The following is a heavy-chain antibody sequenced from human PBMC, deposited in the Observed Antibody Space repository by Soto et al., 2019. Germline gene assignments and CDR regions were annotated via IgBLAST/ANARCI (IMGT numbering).Heavy chain of an antibody. D-gene: IGHD2-2*01. CDR2: ISSSGSTI. Sequence: GGSLRLSCAASGFTFSDYYMSWIRQAPGKGLEWVSYISSSGSTIYYADSVKGRFTISRDNAKNSLYLQMNSLRAEDTAVYYCARGNLGYCSSTSCPYYYGMDVWGQGTTVTVSS. V-gene: IGHV3-11*01. CDR1: GFTFSDYY. CDR3: ARGNLGYCSSTSCPYYYGMDV. J-gene: IGHJ6*02.